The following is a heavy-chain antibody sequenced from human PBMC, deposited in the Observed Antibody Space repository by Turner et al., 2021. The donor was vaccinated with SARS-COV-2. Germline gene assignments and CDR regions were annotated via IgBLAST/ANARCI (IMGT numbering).Heavy chain of an antibody. CDR2: IYYSGNT. CDR1: GGSITKNYDY. CDR3: ARLPERYFFDY. J-gene: IGHJ4*02. Sequence: LQLQESGPGLVKPSEPLSLTCPVSGGSITKNYDYWGWIRQPPGKGLEWIGSIYYSGNTYYNPSLKSRVTISVDTSKSQFSLKLSSVTAADTAVYYCARLPERYFFDYWGQGALVTVSS. V-gene: IGHV4-39*01.